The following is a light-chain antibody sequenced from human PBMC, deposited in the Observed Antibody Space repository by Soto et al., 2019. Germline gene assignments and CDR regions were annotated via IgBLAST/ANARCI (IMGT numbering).Light chain of an antibody. CDR2: DAY. J-gene: IGKJ1*01. V-gene: IGKV1-5*01. Sequence: IQMTQSTSTLSASVGDGVTITCRASQSIINRLAWYQQKPGKAPKLLIYDAYSLESGVPSRFSGSGSGTEFTLTISSLQPDDFATYYCQQYNSYSWTFAQGTKVAIK. CDR3: QQYNSYSWT. CDR1: QSIINR.